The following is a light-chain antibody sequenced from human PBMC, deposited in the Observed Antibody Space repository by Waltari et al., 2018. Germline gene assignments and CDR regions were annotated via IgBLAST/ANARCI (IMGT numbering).Light chain of an antibody. CDR2: DTS. V-gene: IGKV3D-20*01. J-gene: IGKJ1*01. CDR1: QSVSSGF. Sequence: EIVLMQSPATLSLSPGDRATLSCGASQSVSSGFLAWYQQKPGLAPRLLIYDTSPRATGVPDRFRGSGSGREFALSISRLEPEDFAVYYCQQYGDSPRTFGQGTKVEIK. CDR3: QQYGDSPRT.